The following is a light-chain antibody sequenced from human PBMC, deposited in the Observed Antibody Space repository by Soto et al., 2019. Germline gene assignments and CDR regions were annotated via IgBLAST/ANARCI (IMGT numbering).Light chain of an antibody. Sequence: EIVMTQSPATLSVSPGERATLSCRASQSVSGSLAWYQQKPGQAPRLLIYGASNRATGVPARFSGSGSGTDFTLTVSSLEPEDFALYYCQQRSNWPPEITFGQGTRLEIK. CDR3: QQRSNWPPEIT. J-gene: IGKJ5*01. V-gene: IGKV3-11*01. CDR2: GAS. CDR1: QSVSGS.